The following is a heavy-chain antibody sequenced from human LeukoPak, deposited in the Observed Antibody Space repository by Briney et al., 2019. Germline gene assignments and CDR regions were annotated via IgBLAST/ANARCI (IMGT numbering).Heavy chain of an antibody. CDR2: ISYDGSNK. Sequence: GGSLRLSCAASGFTFSSYAMHWVRQAPGKGLEWVAVISYDGSNKYYADSVKGRFTISRDNSKNTLYLQMNSLRPEDTALYYCARGTGYSSSLIDYWGQGTLVTVSS. CDR3: ARGTGYSSSLIDY. CDR1: GFTFSSYA. V-gene: IGHV3-30*04. D-gene: IGHD6-6*01. J-gene: IGHJ4*02.